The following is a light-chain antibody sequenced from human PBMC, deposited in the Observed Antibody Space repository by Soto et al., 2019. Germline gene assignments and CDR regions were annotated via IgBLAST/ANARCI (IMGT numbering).Light chain of an antibody. CDR3: QQYNNWPLT. J-gene: IGKJ5*01. CDR1: QSVSSN. Sequence: EIVMTQSPATLSVSPGERATLSCRASQSVSSNLAWHQQRPGQAPRPLIYGASTRATGVPARFSGGGSGTELTITITSLQSEDCEVYWCQQYNNWPLTFGQGTRLDIK. CDR2: GAS. V-gene: IGKV3D-15*01.